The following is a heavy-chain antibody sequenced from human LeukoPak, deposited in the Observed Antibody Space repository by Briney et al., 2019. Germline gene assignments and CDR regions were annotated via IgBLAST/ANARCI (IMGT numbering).Heavy chain of an antibody. V-gene: IGHV5-51*01. CDR3: ARCGHYDFWSGYYPMDAFDI. CDR1: GYSFTSYW. J-gene: IGHJ3*02. Sequence: GESLKISCKGSGYSFTSYWIGWVRQMPGKGLEWMGIIYPGDSDTRYSPSFQGQVTISADKSISTAYLQWSSLKASDTAMYYCARCGHYDFWSGYYPMDAFDIWGQGTMVTVSS. D-gene: IGHD3-3*01. CDR2: IYPGDSDT.